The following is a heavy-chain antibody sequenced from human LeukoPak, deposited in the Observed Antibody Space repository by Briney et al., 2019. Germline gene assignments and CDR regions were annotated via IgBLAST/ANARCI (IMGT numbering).Heavy chain of an antibody. J-gene: IGHJ4*02. Sequence: GGSLRLSCAASGFTFSSYTMGWVRQAPGKGLEWVSTISSGGSTYYPDSMKDRFTISRDNSKNTLYLQMNSLRGEDTAVYYCAKGGVMGARETDYWGQGTLVTVSS. CDR1: GFTFSSYT. CDR3: AKGGVMGARETDY. V-gene: IGHV3-23*01. D-gene: IGHD2-8*01. CDR2: ISSGGST.